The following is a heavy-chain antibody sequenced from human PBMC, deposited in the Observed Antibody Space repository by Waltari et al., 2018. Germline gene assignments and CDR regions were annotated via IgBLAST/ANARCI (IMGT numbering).Heavy chain of an antibody. Sequence: QVQLQESGPGLVKPSETLSLTCAVSGGSFSSSWGGWIRQPPGKGLQWIGTIYGSTGSTEYNPSLKSRVTISRDTSKKQFSLNLRSVTAADTAVFYCASRGSYSGTYFNYWGQGVLVTVSS. CDR3: ASRGSYSGTYFNY. D-gene: IGHD4-4*01. V-gene: IGHV4-59*12. CDR1: GGSFSSSW. J-gene: IGHJ4*02. CDR2: IYGSTGST.